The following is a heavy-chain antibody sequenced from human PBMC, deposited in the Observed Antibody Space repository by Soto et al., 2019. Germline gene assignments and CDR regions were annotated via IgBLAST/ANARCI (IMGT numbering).Heavy chain of an antibody. Sequence: SETLSLTCTVSGGSLSSGDYYWSWIRQHPGKGLEWIGYVYYSGSTYYNPSLKSRVTISIDTSKNQFSLKLSSVTAADTAVYYCARERFLEWLYFDYWGQGTLVNVSS. V-gene: IGHV4-31*03. D-gene: IGHD3-3*01. CDR2: VYYSGST. CDR3: ARERFLEWLYFDY. J-gene: IGHJ4*02. CDR1: GGSLSSGDYY.